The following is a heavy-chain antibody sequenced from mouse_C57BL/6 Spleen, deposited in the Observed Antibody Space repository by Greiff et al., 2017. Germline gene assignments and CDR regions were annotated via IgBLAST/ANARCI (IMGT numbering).Heavy chain of an antibody. CDR2: ICSGGST. V-gene: IGHV2-2*01. D-gene: IGHD2-5*01. J-gene: IGHJ3*01. Sequence: QVQLQQPGPGLVQPSQSLSITCTASGFSLTSYGVHWVRQSPGQGLEWLGVICSGGSTAYNAAFISSLSIITDNSTSQVFFKMNSLQADDTAIDYCASGDSNCVAFAYWGQGTLVTVSA. CDR1: GFSLTSYG. CDR3: ASGDSNCVAFAY.